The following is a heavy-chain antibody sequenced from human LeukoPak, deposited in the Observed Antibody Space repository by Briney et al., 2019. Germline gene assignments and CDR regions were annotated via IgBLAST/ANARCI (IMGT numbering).Heavy chain of an antibody. D-gene: IGHD1-1*01. CDR2: ISPDGINK. CDR1: GFTFDAFG. J-gene: IGHJ6*03. CDR3: ARDWKESHSPYYMDI. V-gene: IGHV3-33*05. Sequence: PGGSLRLSCAASGFTFDAFGMQWVRQAPGKGLEWQAFISPDGINKKYADSLKGRFTISRDNSEETLYLQVDDLRVEDTGVYICARDWKESHSPYYMDIRGRGTTVIVSS.